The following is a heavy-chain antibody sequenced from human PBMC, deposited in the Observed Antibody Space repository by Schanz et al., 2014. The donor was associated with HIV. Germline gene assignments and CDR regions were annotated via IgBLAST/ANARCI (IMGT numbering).Heavy chain of an antibody. Sequence: QVQVVESGGGVVQPGRSLRLSCAASGFTFSSYGMHWVRQAPGKGLEWVAVIWYDGTNKYYADSVKGRFTVSRDDSKNTVYVQMDSLTAEDTAVYYCAKDYGDFVPYGFLDFWGQGTLVAVSS. D-gene: IGHD4-17*01. CDR1: GFTFSSYG. V-gene: IGHV3-33*03. CDR2: IWYDGTNK. CDR3: AKDYGDFVPYGFLDF. J-gene: IGHJ4*02.